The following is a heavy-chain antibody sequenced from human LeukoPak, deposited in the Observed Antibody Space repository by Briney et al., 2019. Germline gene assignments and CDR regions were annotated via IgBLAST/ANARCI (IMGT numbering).Heavy chain of an antibody. J-gene: IGHJ4*02. CDR2: IYHSGST. CDR3: ARAAYSGSYHSDY. V-gene: IGHV4-30-2*01. Sequence: SETLSLTCAVSGGSISSGGYSWSWIRQPPGKGLEWIGYIYHSGSTYYNPSLKSRVTISVDRSKNQFSLKLSSVTAADTAVYYCARAAYSGSYHSDYWGQGTLVTVSS. D-gene: IGHD1-26*01. CDR1: GGSISSGGYS.